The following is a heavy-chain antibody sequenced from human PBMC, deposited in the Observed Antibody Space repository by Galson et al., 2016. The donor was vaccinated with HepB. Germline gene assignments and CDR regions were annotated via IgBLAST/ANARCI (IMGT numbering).Heavy chain of an antibody. Sequence: SLRLSCAASGFTFSSFGMSWVRQAPGKAPEWVSVISDSGGATYYADSVKGRFTISRDNSKNTLHLQMNSLRAEDTALYYCVRERAGIWDNVDYWGQGALVTVSS. CDR1: GFTFSSFG. J-gene: IGHJ4*02. D-gene: IGHD1/OR15-1a*01. CDR2: ISDSGGAT. V-gene: IGHV3-23*01. CDR3: VRERAGIWDNVDY.